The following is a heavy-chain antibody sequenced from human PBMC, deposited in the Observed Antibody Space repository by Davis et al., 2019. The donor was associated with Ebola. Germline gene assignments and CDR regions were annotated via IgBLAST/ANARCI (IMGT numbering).Heavy chain of an antibody. V-gene: IGHV3-21*01. J-gene: IGHJ6*02. CDR3: ARVSIGDCGGGMDV. D-gene: IGHD2-21*02. Sequence: GGSLRLSCAASGFSVSTKYMNWVRQAPGKGLEWVSSISSSSSYIYYADSVKGRFTISRDNAKNSLYLQMNSLRAEDTAVYYCARVSIGDCGGGMDVWGQGTTVTVSS. CDR2: ISSSSSYI. CDR1: GFSVSTKY.